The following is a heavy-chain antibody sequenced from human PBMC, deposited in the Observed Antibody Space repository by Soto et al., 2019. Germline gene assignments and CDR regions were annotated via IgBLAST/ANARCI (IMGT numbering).Heavy chain of an antibody. CDR1: GGSISSSSYY. D-gene: IGHD4-4*01. CDR3: ARDKVTTESLDY. Sequence: SETLSLTCTVSGGSISSSSYYWGWIRQPPGKGLEWIGSIYYSGSTYYNPSLKSRVTISVDTSKNQFSLKLSSVTAADTAVYYCARDKVTTESLDYWGQGTLVTVSS. CDR2: IYYSGST. J-gene: IGHJ4*02. V-gene: IGHV4-39*02.